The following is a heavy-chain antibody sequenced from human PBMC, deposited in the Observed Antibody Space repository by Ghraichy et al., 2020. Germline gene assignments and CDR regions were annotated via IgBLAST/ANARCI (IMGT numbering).Heavy chain of an antibody. V-gene: IGHV1-8*01. Sequence: ASVKVSCKASGYTFTSYDINWVRQATGQGLEWMGWMNPNSGNTGYAQKFQGRVTMTRNTSISTAYMELSSLRSEDTAVYYCATADYYDILTGYYNYYYGMDVWGQGTTFTVSS. J-gene: IGHJ6*02. CDR2: MNPNSGNT. CDR3: ATADYYDILTGYYNYYYGMDV. CDR1: GYTFTSYD. D-gene: IGHD3-9*01.